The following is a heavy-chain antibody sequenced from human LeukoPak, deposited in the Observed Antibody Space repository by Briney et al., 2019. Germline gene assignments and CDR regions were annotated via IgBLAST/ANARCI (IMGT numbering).Heavy chain of an antibody. V-gene: IGHV5-51*01. D-gene: IGHD3-10*01. CDR1: GYSFTSYW. CDR2: IYPGDSDT. Sequence: GESLKISCKGSGYSFTSYWIGWVRQMPGKGLEWMGIIYPGDSDTRYSPSFQGQVTISADKSISTAYLQWSSLKPSDTAMYYCARFDYGSGSYSNWFDPWGQGTLVTVSS. J-gene: IGHJ5*02. CDR3: ARFDYGSGSYSNWFDP.